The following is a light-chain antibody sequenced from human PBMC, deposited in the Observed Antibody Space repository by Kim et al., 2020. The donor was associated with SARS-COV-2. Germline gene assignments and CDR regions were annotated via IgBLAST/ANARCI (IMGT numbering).Light chain of an antibody. CDR3: QQYASNSPWT. J-gene: IGKJ1*01. Sequence: GDRVTITCRASQNIGTWLAWFQQKPGRAPTLLIYKASGLDSVVPSRLSGSGSGTEFTLTISGLQSDDFATYYCQQYASNSPWTFGQGTK. CDR1: QNIGTW. V-gene: IGKV1-5*03. CDR2: KAS.